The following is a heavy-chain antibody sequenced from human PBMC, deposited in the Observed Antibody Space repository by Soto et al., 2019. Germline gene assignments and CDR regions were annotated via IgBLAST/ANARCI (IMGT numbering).Heavy chain of an antibody. CDR3: VRDLDGSGSYYTNY. D-gene: IGHD3-10*01. Sequence: QVQLVQSGAEVKKPGASVQVSCKASGYAFRHYGITWVRQAPGQGLEWMGWIGPYNGKTNYAQKLQDRVTMTTDTSTGTADMELRSLRSDDTAVYFCVRDLDGSGSYYTNYWGQGTLVTVSS. CDR1: GYAFRHYG. J-gene: IGHJ4*02. CDR2: IGPYNGKT. V-gene: IGHV1-18*01.